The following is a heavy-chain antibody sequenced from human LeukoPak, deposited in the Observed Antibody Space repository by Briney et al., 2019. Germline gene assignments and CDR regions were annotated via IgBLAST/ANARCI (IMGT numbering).Heavy chain of an antibody. D-gene: IGHD5-18*01. CDR2: IIPIFGTA. CDR1: GGTFSSYA. J-gene: IGHJ4*02. V-gene: IGHV1-69*05. Sequence: ASVKVSCKASGGTFSSYAISWVRQAPGQGLEWMGRIIPIFGTANYAEKFQGRVTITTDESTSTAYMELSSLRSEDTAVHYCARVEYSYGYEGWFDYWGQGTLVTVSS. CDR3: ARVEYSYGYEGWFDY.